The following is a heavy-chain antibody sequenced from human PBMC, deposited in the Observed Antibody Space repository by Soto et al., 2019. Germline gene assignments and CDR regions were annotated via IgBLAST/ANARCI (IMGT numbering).Heavy chain of an antibody. CDR3: ARDHIAAAVH. J-gene: IGHJ4*02. CDR2: IWYDGSNK. CDR1: GFTFSSYG. V-gene: IGHV3-33*01. D-gene: IGHD6-13*01. Sequence: ESGGGVVQPGRSLRLSCAASGFTFSSYGMHWVRQAPGKGLEWVAVIWYDGSNKYYADSVKGRFTISRDNSKNTLYLQMNSLRAEDTAVYYCARDHIAAAVHWDQGTLVTVSS.